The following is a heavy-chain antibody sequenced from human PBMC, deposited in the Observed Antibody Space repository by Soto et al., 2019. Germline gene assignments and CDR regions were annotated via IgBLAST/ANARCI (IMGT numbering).Heavy chain of an antibody. CDR1: GGSISSGGYS. CDR2: IYHSGST. Sequence: SETLSLTCAVSGGSISSGGYSWSWIRQPPGKGLEWIGYIYHSGSTYYNPSLKSRATISVDRSKNQFSLKLSSVTAADTAVYYCARIGDLGNWFDPWGQGTLVTVSS. V-gene: IGHV4-30-2*01. CDR3: ARIGDLGNWFDP. D-gene: IGHD3-16*01. J-gene: IGHJ5*02.